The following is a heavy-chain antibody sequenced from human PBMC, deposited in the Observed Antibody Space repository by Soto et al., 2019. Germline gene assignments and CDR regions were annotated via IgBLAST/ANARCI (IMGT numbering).Heavy chain of an antibody. CDR2: IYYSGST. CDR1: GGSISSSSYY. D-gene: IGHD2-21*02. CDR3: ARLSTVTALYFDY. V-gene: IGHV4-39*01. Sequence: QLQLQESGPGLVKPSETLSLTCTVSGGSISSSSYYWGWIRQPPGKGLEWIGNIYYSGSTYYNPSLKSRVTMSVDTSKNQLSLKLSCVTAADTAVYYCARLSTVTALYFDYWGQGTLVTVSS. J-gene: IGHJ4*02.